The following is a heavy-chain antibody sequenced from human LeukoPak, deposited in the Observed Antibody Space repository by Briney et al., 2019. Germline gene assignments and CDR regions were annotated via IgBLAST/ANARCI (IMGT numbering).Heavy chain of an antibody. CDR2: IDWEDNI. V-gene: IGHV2-70*04. J-gene: IGHJ4*02. Sequence: SGPTLVNPTQTLTLTCTFSGFSLSTRGMRVSWIRQPPGKALEWLALIDWEDNIFYSSSLRARLTISKDTSKNQAALTLTNVDPADTATYYCAQTSHTGAWYDLDSWGQGTLVTVSS. D-gene: IGHD6-19*01. CDR3: AQTSHTGAWYDLDS. CDR1: GFSLSTRGMR.